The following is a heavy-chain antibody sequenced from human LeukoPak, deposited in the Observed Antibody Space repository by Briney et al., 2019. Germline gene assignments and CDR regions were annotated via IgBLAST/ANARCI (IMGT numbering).Heavy chain of an antibody. J-gene: IGHJ3*02. D-gene: IGHD4-23*01. CDR3: AITVVANAFDN. V-gene: IGHV1-2*06. Sequence: ASVKVSCKASGYTFTYYYIHWLRQAPGQGLEWMGRINPNTGDTNYAQKFQGRVTMTRDTFITTAYMDLSGLRSDDTALYYCAITVVANAFDNWGQGTMITVSS. CDR1: GYTFTYYY. CDR2: INPNTGDT.